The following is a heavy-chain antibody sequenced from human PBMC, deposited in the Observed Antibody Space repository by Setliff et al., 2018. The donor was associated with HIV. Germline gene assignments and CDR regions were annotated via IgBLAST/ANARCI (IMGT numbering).Heavy chain of an antibody. J-gene: IGHJ6*02. D-gene: IGHD3-9*01. V-gene: IGHV3-7*01. CDR1: GFTFSTYW. CDR2: IKQDGSEK. Sequence: GGSLRLSCAASGFTFSTYWMSWVRQAPGKGLEWVANIKQDGSEKNYMDSVKGRFTISRDNAKNSLYLQMNSLRAEDTAVYYCAREPHELRYFDWLLYPAYYYYGMDVWGQGTTVTVSS. CDR3: AREPHELRYFDWLLYPAYYYYGMDV.